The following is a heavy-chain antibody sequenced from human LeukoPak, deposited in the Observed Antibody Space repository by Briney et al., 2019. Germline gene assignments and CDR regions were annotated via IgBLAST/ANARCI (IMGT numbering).Heavy chain of an antibody. CDR2: THSGGST. CDR3: ARNYYGSGSYSRLDS. CDR1: GFIVSSND. V-gene: IGHV3-53*01. J-gene: IGHJ4*02. Sequence: GGSLRLSCAASGFIVSSNDVTWVRQAPRKGLEWVSVTHSGGSTDYADSVKGRSTISRDHSKNTVFLHMNSLRAEDTALYYCARNYYGSGSYSRLDSWGQGTLVTVSS. D-gene: IGHD3-10*01.